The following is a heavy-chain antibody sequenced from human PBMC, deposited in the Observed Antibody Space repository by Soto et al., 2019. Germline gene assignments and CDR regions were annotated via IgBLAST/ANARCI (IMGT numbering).Heavy chain of an antibody. D-gene: IGHD5-18*01. CDR2: IRSKANSYAT. CDR1: GFTFSGSA. CDR3: TRLSDTAMVLVPFDY. Sequence: GGSLRLSCAASGFTFSGSAMHWVRQASGKGLEWVGRIRSKANSYATAYAASVKGRFTISRDDSKNTAYLQMNSLKTEDTAVYYCTRLSDTAMVLVPFDYWGQGTLVTVSS. J-gene: IGHJ4*02. V-gene: IGHV3-73*01.